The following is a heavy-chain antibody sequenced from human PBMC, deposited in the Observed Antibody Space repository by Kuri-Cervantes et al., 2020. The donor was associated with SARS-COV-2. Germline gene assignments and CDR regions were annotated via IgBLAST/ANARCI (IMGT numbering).Heavy chain of an antibody. CDR1: GYTFIYSH. CDR3: ARDPHITLIRGAYFDL. D-gene: IGHD3-10*01. Sequence: GGSLRLSCAASGYTFIYSHMSWIRQAPGKGLEWVSYISSDSSHTNNAESVKGRFTISRDNAKNSLYLQMNSLRAEDTAVYYCARDPHITLIRGAYFDLWGRGTLVTVSS. V-gene: IGHV3-11*06. J-gene: IGHJ2*01. CDR2: ISSDSSHT.